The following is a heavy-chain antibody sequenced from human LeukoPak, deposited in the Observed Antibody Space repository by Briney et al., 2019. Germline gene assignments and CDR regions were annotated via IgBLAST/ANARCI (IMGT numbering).Heavy chain of an antibody. CDR3: ARDLTTMTTVATRYWYFDL. CDR1: GYTFTSYG. CDR2: ISAYNGNT. D-gene: IGHD4-23*01. J-gene: IGHJ2*01. Sequence: GASVKVSCEASGYTFTSYGISWVRQAPGQGLEWMGWISAYNGNTNYAQKLQGRVTMTTDTSTNTAYMELRSLRSDDTAVYYCARDLTTMTTVATRYWYFDLWGRGTLVTV. V-gene: IGHV1-18*01.